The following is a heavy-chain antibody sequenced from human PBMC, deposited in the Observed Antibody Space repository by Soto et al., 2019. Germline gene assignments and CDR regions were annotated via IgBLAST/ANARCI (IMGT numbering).Heavy chain of an antibody. J-gene: IGHJ6*02. D-gene: IGHD3-3*01. CDR1: GGSISSTTCY. V-gene: IGHV4-31*03. Sequence: QVQLQESGPGLVNPSQTLSLTCSVSGGSISSTTCYWSWIRQYPGKGLEWIGYIYHNGITYYKPSLKSRVTISVDTSKNQFSLKLTSVTAADTAVYYCARDPRGVATTFYYGMDVWGQGTTVTVSS. CDR2: IYHNGIT. CDR3: ARDPRGVATTFYYGMDV.